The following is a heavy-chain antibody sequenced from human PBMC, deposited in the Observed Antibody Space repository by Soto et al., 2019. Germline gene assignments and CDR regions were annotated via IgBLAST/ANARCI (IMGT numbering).Heavy chain of an antibody. CDR3: ASQTEGGYSYGYFDY. J-gene: IGHJ4*02. D-gene: IGHD5-18*01. Sequence: LSLTCTVPGGSISSSSYYWGWILQPPGKGLEWIGSIYYSGSTYYNPSLKSRVTISVDTSKNQFSLKLSSVTAADTAVYYCASQTEGGYSYGYFDYWGQGTLVTVSS. CDR2: IYYSGST. V-gene: IGHV4-39*01. CDR1: GGSISSSSYY.